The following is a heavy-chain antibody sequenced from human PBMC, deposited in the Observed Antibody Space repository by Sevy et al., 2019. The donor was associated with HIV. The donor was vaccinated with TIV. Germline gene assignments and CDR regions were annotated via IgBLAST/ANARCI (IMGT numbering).Heavy chain of an antibody. CDR3: ARDKTILEGRYGMDV. V-gene: IGHV3-21*01. CDR2: ITSGSSYI. J-gene: IGHJ6*02. Sequence: LGGSLRLSCAASGFTFSSYNINWVRQAPGKGLEWVSSITSGSSYILYADSVKGRFTTSRDNAKNSLYLQMNSLRAEDTAVYYCARDKTILEGRYGMDVWGQGTTVTVSS. CDR1: GFTFSSYN. D-gene: IGHD3-3*01.